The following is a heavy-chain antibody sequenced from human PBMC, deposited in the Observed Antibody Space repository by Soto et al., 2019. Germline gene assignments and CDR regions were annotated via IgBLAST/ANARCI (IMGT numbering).Heavy chain of an antibody. V-gene: IGHV1-18*01. J-gene: IGHJ6*03. Sequence: ASVKVSFKASGYTFTSYFFSWVRPAPGQGLERMGWISAYNGNTNYAHKLQGRVTMTTDTSTSTAYMELMSLRSDDTAGYYCSSFITIFVVVYDRYYYYMDVRGKGNAVTVS. CDR2: ISAYNGNT. CDR1: GYTFTSYF. CDR3: SSFITIFVVVYDRYYYYMDV. D-gene: IGHD3-3*01.